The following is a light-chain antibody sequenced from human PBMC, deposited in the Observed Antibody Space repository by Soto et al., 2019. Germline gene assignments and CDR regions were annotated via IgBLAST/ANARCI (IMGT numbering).Light chain of an antibody. CDR3: QQRGSPTWT. Sequence: DILLTQSPASLSLFPGERATLSCRASQRLSGYIAWYQQKPGQAPRLVIYDVSTRPFGVPARFSGSGSGTEFTLTISNPEPDDFAVYHCQQRGSPTWTFGEGTKPEIK. J-gene: IGKJ1*01. CDR1: QRLSGY. V-gene: IGKV3-11*01. CDR2: DVS.